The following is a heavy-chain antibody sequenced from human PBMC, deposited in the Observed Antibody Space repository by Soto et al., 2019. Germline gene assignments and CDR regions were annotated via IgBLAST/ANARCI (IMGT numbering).Heavy chain of an antibody. J-gene: IGHJ4*02. CDR1: GYTFTSYA. V-gene: IGHV1-3*01. D-gene: IGHD6-13*01. CDR2: INAGNGNT. CDR3: ASPGSSSWYYFDY. Sequence: ASVKVSCKASGYTFTSYARHWVRQAPGQRLEWMGWINAGNGNTKYSQKFQGRVTITRDTSASTAYMELSSLRSEDTAVYYCASPGSSSWYYFDYWGQGTLVTVSS.